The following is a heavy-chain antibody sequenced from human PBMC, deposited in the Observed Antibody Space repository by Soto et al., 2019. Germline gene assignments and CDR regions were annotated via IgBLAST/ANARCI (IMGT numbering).Heavy chain of an antibody. D-gene: IGHD5-18*01. Sequence: QVQLVESGGGVVQPGRSLRISCAATGFSFNFYAMYWVRQAPGKGLEWVAMISNDGSSENYADSVRGRFKISRDNSKKTLFLQMNSLRPEDTATYYCVRDSGANYGTFWYFDLWGRGTLVTVSS. CDR3: VRDSGANYGTFWYFDL. V-gene: IGHV3-30-3*01. CDR1: GFSFNFYA. J-gene: IGHJ2*01. CDR2: ISNDGSSE.